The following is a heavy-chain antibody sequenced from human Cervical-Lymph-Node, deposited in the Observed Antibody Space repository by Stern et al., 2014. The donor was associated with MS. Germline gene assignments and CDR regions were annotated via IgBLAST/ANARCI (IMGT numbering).Heavy chain of an antibody. D-gene: IGHD2-2*01. CDR1: GGSITSGNYY. Sequence: QVQLQESGPGLVKPSQTLSLTCIASGGSITSGNYYWSWIRQPPGKGLEYIGYIYYRGSTYYNPSLKSRLTISLDTSKNQFFLKLRFGPAVDTAVYYWAGADARAPRHWFDPWGQGALVTVSS. CDR3: AGADARAPRHWFDP. CDR2: IYYRGST. V-gene: IGHV4-30-4*01. J-gene: IGHJ5*02.